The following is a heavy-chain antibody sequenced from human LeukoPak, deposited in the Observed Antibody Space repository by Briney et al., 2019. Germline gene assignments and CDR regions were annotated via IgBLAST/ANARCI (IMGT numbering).Heavy chain of an antibody. CDR1: GYTFTSYY. J-gene: IGHJ4*02. D-gene: IGHD3-22*01. V-gene: IGHV1-46*01. CDR3: ARDTKYYYDSSGYYPNYYFDY. CDR2: INPSGGST. Sequence: ASVKVSCKASGYTFTSYYMHWVRQAPGQGLEWMGIINPSGGSTSYAQKFQGRVTMTRDTSTSTVYMELSSLRSEDTAVYYCARDTKYYYDSSGYYPNYYFDYWGQGTLVTASS.